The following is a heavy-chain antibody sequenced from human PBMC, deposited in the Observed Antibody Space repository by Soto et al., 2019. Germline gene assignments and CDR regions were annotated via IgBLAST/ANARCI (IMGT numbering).Heavy chain of an antibody. D-gene: IGHD4-4*01. CDR1: GDSITSPDYS. CDR2: IYPNGNT. J-gene: IGHJ4*02. V-gene: IGHV4-30-2*01. CDR3: VSRRTPSATTVVTYDYFDY. Sequence: QLQLQESGSGLVKPSQTLSLTCAVSGDSITSPDYSWSWIRQPPGKGLEWIGYIYPNGNTYYNPALSGRITISAAWSRRQFSLNLSSVTAADTAVYYCVSRRTPSATTVVTYDYFDYWGQGNLVSVSS.